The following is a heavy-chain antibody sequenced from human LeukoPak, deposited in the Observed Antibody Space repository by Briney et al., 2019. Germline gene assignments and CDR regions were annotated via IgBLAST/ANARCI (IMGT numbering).Heavy chain of an antibody. Sequence: SETLSLTCAVYGGSFSGYYWSWIRHPPGKGLEWIGEINHSGSTNYNPSLKSRVTISVDTSKNQFSLKLSSVTAADTAVYYCARARVVAGYDYVFPFDYWGQGTLVTVSS. V-gene: IGHV4-34*01. D-gene: IGHD3-16*01. CDR1: GGSFSGYY. J-gene: IGHJ4*02. CDR3: ARARVVAGYDYVFPFDY. CDR2: INHSGST.